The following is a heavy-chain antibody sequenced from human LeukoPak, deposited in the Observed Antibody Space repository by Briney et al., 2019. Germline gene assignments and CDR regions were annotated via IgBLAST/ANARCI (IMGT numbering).Heavy chain of an antibody. CDR1: GDSVSRHDLT. CDR3: VRSYDWVFDY. Sequence: SQTLSLTCAISGDSVSRHDLTWDWVRQSPSRGLEWLGRTFYRSKWYNDYAVSVKSRITVSPDTSKNQFSLYLNSVTPEDTVVYYCVRSYDWVFDYWGQGTRVTVSS. CDR2: TFYRSKWYN. J-gene: IGHJ4*02. D-gene: IGHD1-1*01. V-gene: IGHV6-1*01.